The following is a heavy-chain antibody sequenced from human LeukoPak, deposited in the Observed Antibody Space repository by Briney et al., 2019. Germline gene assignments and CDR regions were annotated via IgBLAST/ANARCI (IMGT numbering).Heavy chain of an antibody. CDR3: AGYGVRRGWFDP. V-gene: IGHV3-7*01. CDR1: GFTSSSYW. J-gene: IGHJ5*02. D-gene: IGHD4-17*01. CDR2: IKQDGSEK. Sequence: PGGSLRLSCAASGFTSSSYWISWVRQVPGKGLEWVANIKQDGSEKFFVDSVKGRFTISRDNAKNSVYLQMNSLRDEDTAVYYCAGYGVRRGWFDPWGQGILVTVSS.